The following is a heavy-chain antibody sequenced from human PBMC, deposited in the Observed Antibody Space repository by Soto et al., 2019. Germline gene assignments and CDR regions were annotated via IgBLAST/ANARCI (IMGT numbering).Heavy chain of an antibody. V-gene: IGHV1-69*12. D-gene: IGHD1-1*01. CDR2: IIPSFGTA. CDR1: GGTFSSYA. CDR3: AIRTTGTKGACDI. J-gene: IGHJ3*02. Sequence: QVQLVQSGAEVKKPGSSVKVSCKASGGTFSSYAISWVRQAPGQGLEWMGGIIPSFGTANYAQKFQGRVTITAAGSTSTAYLELRSLRSEDTAVYYLAIRTTGTKGACDIGGLGTMVTVAS.